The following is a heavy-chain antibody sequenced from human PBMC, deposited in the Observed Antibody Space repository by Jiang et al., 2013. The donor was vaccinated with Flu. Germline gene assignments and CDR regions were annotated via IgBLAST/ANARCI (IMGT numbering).Heavy chain of an antibody. D-gene: IGHD6-19*01. V-gene: IGHV5-10-1*01. CDR2: ISPSDSFT. CDR3: VRHAFGYSGWHYFDS. Sequence: GRISPSDSFTTYSPSFEGHVTISADKSISTAYLHWSSLTASDTAIYYCVRHAFGYSGWHYFDSWGQGTLVTVSS. J-gene: IGHJ4*02.